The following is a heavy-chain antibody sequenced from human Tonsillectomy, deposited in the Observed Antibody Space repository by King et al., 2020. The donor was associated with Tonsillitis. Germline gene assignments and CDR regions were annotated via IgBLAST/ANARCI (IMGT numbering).Heavy chain of an antibody. D-gene: IGHD5-24*01. V-gene: IGHV3-15*01. Sequence: VQLVESGGGLVKPGGSLRLSCAASGFTFSNAWMSWVRQAPGKGLEWFGRIKSKTDGGTTDYAAPVTGRFTISRDDSTNTLYLQMNSLKAEDTAVYYCTTDPNLANANYHYFDLWGRGTLVTVSS. CDR2: IKSKTDGGTT. CDR3: TTDPNLANANYHYFDL. J-gene: IGHJ2*01. CDR1: GFTFSNAW.